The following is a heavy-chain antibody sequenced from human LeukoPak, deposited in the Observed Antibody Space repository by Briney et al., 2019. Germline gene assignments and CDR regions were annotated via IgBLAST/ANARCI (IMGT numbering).Heavy chain of an antibody. CDR2: VSASGNT. CDR3: VTGLAGNYDFNCFDP. CDR1: GGSISTNY. Sequence: PSETLSLTCTVSGGSISTNYWTWIRQLAGRGLEWIGRVSASGNTRYNPSLEGRVTMSVDTSKNQFSLSLTSVTAADTGVYFCVTGLAGNYDFNCFDPWGQGALVTVSS. V-gene: IGHV4-4*07. D-gene: IGHD1-7*01. J-gene: IGHJ5*02.